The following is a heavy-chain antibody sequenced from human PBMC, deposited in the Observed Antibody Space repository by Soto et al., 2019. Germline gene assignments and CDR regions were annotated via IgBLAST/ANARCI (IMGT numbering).Heavy chain of an antibody. Sequence: ASVKVSCKASGYTFTSYDINWVRQATGQGLEWMGWMNPNSGNTGYAQKFQGRVTMTRNTSISTVYMELSSLRSEDTAVYYCARRGYSSSWYYYYYYGMDVWGQGTTVTVSS. CDR3: ARRGYSSSWYYYYYYGMDV. J-gene: IGHJ6*02. CDR1: GYTFTSYD. CDR2: MNPNSGNT. V-gene: IGHV1-8*01. D-gene: IGHD6-13*01.